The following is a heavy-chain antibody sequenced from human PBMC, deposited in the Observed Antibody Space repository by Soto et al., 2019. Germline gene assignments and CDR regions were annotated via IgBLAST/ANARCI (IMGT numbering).Heavy chain of an antibody. Sequence: SETLSLTCSVSGGSINNNDYYWSWIRQTPGKGLEWIGYVYYSGSSDYIPSLKSRLSMSIDKSKNQFHLKLNSVTAADTATYFCARMSYFYDKWYFDIWGRGTLVTVSS. CDR3: ARMSYFYDKWYFDI. CDR2: VYYSGSS. V-gene: IGHV4-30-4*01. J-gene: IGHJ2*01. D-gene: IGHD3-22*01. CDR1: GGSINNNDYY.